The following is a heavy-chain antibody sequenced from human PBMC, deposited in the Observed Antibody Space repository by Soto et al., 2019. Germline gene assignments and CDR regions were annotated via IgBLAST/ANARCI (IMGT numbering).Heavy chain of an antibody. D-gene: IGHD6-13*01. J-gene: IGHJ4*02. CDR1: GFNFSTYD. CDR2: ISYDGSKK. Sequence: GGSLRLSCEVSGFNFSTYDMHWVRQAPGQGLEWVAVISYDGSKKYYAESVKGRFSISRDNSKNTLYLQTSSLRAEDTAVYYCARGFSAGKGSPPDFWGQGSLVTVSS. V-gene: IGHV3-30*03. CDR3: ARGFSAGKGSPPDF.